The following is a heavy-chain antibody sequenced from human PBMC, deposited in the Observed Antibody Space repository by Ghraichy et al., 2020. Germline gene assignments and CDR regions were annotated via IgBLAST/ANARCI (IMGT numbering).Heavy chain of an antibody. CDR1: GFIFSKHR. CDR3: ARVPNNDDFWSGYSYGMDV. V-gene: IGHV3-48*02. D-gene: IGHD3-3*01. Sequence: GESLNISCEASGFIFSKHRMNWVRQAPGKGLEWVSYISSSSSSIYYADSVKGRFTISRDNAKNSLYLQMNSLRDEDKAVYYCARVPNNDDFWSGYSYGMDVWGPGTTVTVSS. J-gene: IGHJ6*02. CDR2: ISSSSSSI.